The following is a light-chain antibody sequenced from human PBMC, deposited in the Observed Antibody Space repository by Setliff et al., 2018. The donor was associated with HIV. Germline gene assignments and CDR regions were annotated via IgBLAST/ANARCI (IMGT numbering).Light chain of an antibody. J-gene: IGLJ2*01. CDR2: DVS. CDR1: SRAVGGHNY. CDR3: SSYGSSSTFV. V-gene: IGLV2-14*03. Sequence: QSVLTQPASVSGSPGQSITISCPGTSRAVGGHNYVSWYQQHPGNAPKLMIYDVSKRHSGVSNRFSGSKSGNTASLTISGLQTEDEGEYYCSSYGSSSTFVFGGGTKVTVL.